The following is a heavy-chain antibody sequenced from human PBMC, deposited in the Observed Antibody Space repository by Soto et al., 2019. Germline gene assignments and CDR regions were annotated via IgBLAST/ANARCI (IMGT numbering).Heavy chain of an antibody. CDR2: INWDGGST. CDR3: ARVLTYYYDSSGYYGALDY. D-gene: IGHD3-22*01. CDR1: GFTFDDYG. Sequence: EVQLVESGGGVVRPGGSLRLSCAASGFTFDDYGMSWVRQAPGKGLEWVSGINWDGGSTGYADCVKGRFTISRDNAKNSLYLQMHSLRAEDTALYYCARVLTYYYDSSGYYGALDYWGQGTLVTVSS. V-gene: IGHV3-20*04. J-gene: IGHJ4*02.